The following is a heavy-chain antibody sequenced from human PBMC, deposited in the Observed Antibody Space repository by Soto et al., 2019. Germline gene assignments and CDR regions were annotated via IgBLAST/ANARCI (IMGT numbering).Heavy chain of an antibody. V-gene: IGHV6-1*01. J-gene: IGHJ5*01. D-gene: IGHD2-8*01. Sequence: QTLSLTCAISGDSVSSSSVTWNWIRQSPSRGLEWLGRTYYRSKWYNDYAESVKSRITINPDTSKNQFSLHLNSVAPEDTAVYYCVKLIGNSWLDFWGQGTLVIVSS. CDR2: TYYRSKWYN. CDR3: VKLIGNSWLDF. CDR1: GDSVSSSSVT.